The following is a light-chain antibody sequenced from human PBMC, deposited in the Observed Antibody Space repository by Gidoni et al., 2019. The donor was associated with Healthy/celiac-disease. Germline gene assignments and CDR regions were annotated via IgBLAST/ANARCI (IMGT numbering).Light chain of an antibody. CDR3: QQYDNLPPCT. CDR1: QDISNY. V-gene: IGKV1-33*01. Sequence: DIQISHSLSSLSASVGDRVTITCQASQDISNYLNWYQQKPGQAPRLLIYDASNWETGVPSRFSGSGSGTDFTFTISSLQPEDIATYYCQQYDNLPPCTFGPGTKVDIK. J-gene: IGKJ3*01. CDR2: DAS.